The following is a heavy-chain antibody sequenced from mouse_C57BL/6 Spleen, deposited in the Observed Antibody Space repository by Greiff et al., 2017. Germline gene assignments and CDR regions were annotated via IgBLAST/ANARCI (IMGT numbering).Heavy chain of an antibody. D-gene: IGHD2-3*01. CDR1: GYAFSSSW. CDR3: ARQGNYDGYFAY. Sequence: SGPELVKPGASVKISCKASGYAFSSSWMNWVKQRPGKGLEWIGRIYPGDGDTNYNGKFKGKATLTADKSSSTAYMQLSSLTSEDSAVYFCARQGNYDGYFAYWGQGTLVTVSA. CDR2: IYPGDGDT. J-gene: IGHJ3*01. V-gene: IGHV1-82*01.